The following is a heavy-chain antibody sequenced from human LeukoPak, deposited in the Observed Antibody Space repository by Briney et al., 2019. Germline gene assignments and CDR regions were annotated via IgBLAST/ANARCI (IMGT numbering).Heavy chain of an antibody. CDR3: TTMGYSGYDFNY. CDR1: GFTFSNAW. J-gene: IGHJ4*02. V-gene: IGHV3-15*01. CDR2: IKSKTDGGTT. D-gene: IGHD5-12*01. Sequence: GGSLRLSCAASGFTFSNAWMSWVRQAPGKGLEWVGRIKSKTDGGTTDYAAPVKGRFTISRDDSKNTLFLQMNSLKTEDTAVYYCTTMGYSGYDFNYWGQGTLVTVSS.